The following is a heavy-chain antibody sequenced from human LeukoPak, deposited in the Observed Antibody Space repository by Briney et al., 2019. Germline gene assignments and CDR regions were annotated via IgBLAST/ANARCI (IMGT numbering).Heavy chain of an antibody. V-gene: IGHV3-30*18. D-gene: IGHD1-26*01. CDR1: GFTFSSYS. Sequence: GGSLRLSCAASGFTFSSYSMNWVRQAPGKGLEWVAVITDDGSDKYYAESVKGRFTISRDNSKNTVYLQMNNLRLEDTALYYCAKDLKKWELSFDSWGQGTLVTVSS. CDR2: ITDDGSDK. J-gene: IGHJ4*02. CDR3: AKDLKKWELSFDS.